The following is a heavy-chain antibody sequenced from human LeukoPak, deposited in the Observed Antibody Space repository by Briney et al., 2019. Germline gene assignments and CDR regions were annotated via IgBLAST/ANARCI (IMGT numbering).Heavy chain of an antibody. CDR1: GFTFSSYA. Sequence: PGGSLRLSCAASGFTFSSYAMSWVRQAPGKGLEWVSAISGSGGSTYYTDSVKGRFTISRDNSKNTLSLQMSSLRPEDTAVYYCVKLPYSDTSAYYVDYWGQGTLVTVSS. CDR2: ISGSGGST. CDR3: VKLPYSDTSAYYVDY. D-gene: IGHD3-22*01. V-gene: IGHV3-23*01. J-gene: IGHJ4*02.